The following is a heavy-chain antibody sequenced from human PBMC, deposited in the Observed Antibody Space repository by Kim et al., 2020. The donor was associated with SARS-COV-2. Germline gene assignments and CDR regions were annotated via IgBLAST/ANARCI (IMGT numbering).Heavy chain of an antibody. CDR1: GFSLSPSGMC. Sequence: SGPTLVKPPQTLTLTCTFSGFSLSPSGMCVSWIRQPPGKALEWLARIDWDDDKYYSTSLKTRHTISKDTSKNQVVLTMTNMDPVTTATYYCARITPVLGMDVWGTGTTVTVSS. CDR3: ARITPVLGMDV. CDR2: IDWDDDK. V-gene: IGHV2-70*11. D-gene: IGHD3-16*01. J-gene: IGHJ6*03.